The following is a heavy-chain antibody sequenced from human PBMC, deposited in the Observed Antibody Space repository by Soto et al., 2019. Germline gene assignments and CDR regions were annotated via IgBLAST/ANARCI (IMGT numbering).Heavy chain of an antibody. CDR1: GFTFDDYA. CDR3: AKGLTIAARFDGFDI. V-gene: IGHV3-9*01. CDR2: ITWNTGGI. D-gene: IGHD6-6*01. Sequence: SLRLSCAASGFTFDDYAIHWVRQAPGKGLEWVSGITWNTGGIGYADSVKGRFTVSRDNAKNSLYLQMNSLRAEDTALYYCAKGLTIAARFDGFDIWGKGTMVTVS. J-gene: IGHJ3*02.